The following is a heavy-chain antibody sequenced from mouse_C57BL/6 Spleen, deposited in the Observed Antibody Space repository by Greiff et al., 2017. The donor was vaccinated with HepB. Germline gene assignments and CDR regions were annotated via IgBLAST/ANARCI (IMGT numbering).Heavy chain of an antibody. Sequence: EVQGVESGGGLVQPGGSMKLSCVASGFTFSNYWMNWVRQSPEKGLEWVAQIRLKSDNYATHYAESVKGRFTISRDDSKSSVYLQMNNLRAEDTGIYYCTKSGTGGAMDYWGQGTSVTVSS. D-gene: IGHD3-3*01. V-gene: IGHV6-3*01. CDR1: GFTFSNYW. CDR3: TKSGTGGAMDY. CDR2: IRLKSDNYAT. J-gene: IGHJ4*01.